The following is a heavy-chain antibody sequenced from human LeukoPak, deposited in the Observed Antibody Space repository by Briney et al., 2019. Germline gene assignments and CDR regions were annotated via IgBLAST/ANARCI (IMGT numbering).Heavy chain of an antibody. D-gene: IGHD3-22*01. CDR1: GFTFSSYA. V-gene: IGHV3-23*01. CDR2: ISGSGGST. J-gene: IGHJ5*02. CDR3: AKDYYDSSGYYLYNWFDP. Sequence: PGGSLRLSCAASGFTFSSYAMSWVRQAPGKGLEWVSAISGSGGSTYYADSVKGRFTISRDNSKNTLYLQMNNLRAEDTAVYYCAKDYYDSSGYYLYNWFDPWGQGALVTVSS.